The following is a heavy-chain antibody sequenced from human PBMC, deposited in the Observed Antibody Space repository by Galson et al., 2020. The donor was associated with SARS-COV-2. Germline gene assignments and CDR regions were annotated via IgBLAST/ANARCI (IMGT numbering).Heavy chain of an antibody. V-gene: IGHV1-18*04. J-gene: IGHJ4*02. D-gene: IGHD3-22*01. Sequence: ASVKVSCKASGYSFTSYGISWVRQAPGQGLEWMGWISPYNGNTNYAQKFQGRVTMTTDTFTRTAYMELRSLRSDDTAVYYCARDFGYYDSSGAFWGQGTLVTVSS. CDR2: ISPYNGNT. CDR1: GYSFTSYG. CDR3: ARDFGYYDSSGAF.